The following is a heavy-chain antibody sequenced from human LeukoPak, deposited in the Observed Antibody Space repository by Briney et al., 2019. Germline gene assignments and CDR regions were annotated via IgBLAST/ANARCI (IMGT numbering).Heavy chain of an antibody. Sequence: GRSLRLSCAASGFTFSSYGMHWVRQAPGKGLEWVAVISYDGSNKYYADSVKGRFTISRDNSKNTLYLQMNSLSAEDTAVYYCASESRVRLDYWGQGTLVTVSS. CDR2: ISYDGSNK. CDR3: ASESRVRLDY. J-gene: IGHJ4*02. CDR1: GFTFSSYG. V-gene: IGHV3-30*03. D-gene: IGHD4/OR15-4a*01.